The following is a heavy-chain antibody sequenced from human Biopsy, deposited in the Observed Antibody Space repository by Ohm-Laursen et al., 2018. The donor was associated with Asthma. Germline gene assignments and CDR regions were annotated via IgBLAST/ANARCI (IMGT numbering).Heavy chain of an antibody. J-gene: IGHJ4*02. CDR2: IYHSGST. V-gene: IGHV4-30-2*01. Sequence: PSETLSLTRAVSVGSISSGGYSWSRIRQPPGKGQERIGYIYHSGSTYYNPSLKSRVTISVDRSKNQFSLKLSSVTAADTAVYYCARVKDGYNFDYWGQGTLVTVSS. CDR3: ARVKDGYNFDY. D-gene: IGHD5-24*01. CDR1: VGSISSGGYS.